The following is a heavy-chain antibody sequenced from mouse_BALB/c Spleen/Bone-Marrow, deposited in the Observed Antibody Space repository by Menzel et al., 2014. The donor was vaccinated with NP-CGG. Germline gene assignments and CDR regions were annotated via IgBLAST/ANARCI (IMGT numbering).Heavy chain of an antibody. D-gene: IGHD2-14*01. Sequence: EVQLQESGPELVKPGASVEMSCKASGYTFTSYVMHWVKQKPGQGLEWIGYIHPYNDDSKYNEKFEGKATLTSDKSSSTAYMELSSLTSEASAIYYCARWGRYDWYFDVWGAGTTVTVSS. V-gene: IGHV1-14*01. J-gene: IGHJ1*01. CDR3: ARWGRYDWYFDV. CDR1: GYTFTSYV. CDR2: IHPYNDDS.